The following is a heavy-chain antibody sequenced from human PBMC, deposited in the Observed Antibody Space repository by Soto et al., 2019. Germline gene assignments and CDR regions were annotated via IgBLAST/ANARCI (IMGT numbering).Heavy chain of an antibody. CDR1: GFTCSSYW. Sequence: GGSLRLSCAASGFTCSSYWMHWVRQAPGKGLVWVSRINSDGSSTSYADSVKGRFTISRDNAKNTLYLQMNSLRAEDTAVYYCARALYSGSYYGYWGQGTLVTVSS. CDR2: INSDGSST. J-gene: IGHJ4*02. V-gene: IGHV3-74*01. D-gene: IGHD1-26*01. CDR3: ARALYSGSYYGY.